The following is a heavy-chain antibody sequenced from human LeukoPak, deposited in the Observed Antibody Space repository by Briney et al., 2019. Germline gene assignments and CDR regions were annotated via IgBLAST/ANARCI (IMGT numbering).Heavy chain of an antibody. D-gene: IGHD2-15*01. CDR3: AKRGSSETRWYPFDY. CDR2: ISGGGDST. V-gene: IGHV3-23*01. CDR1: GFIFWKYA. J-gene: IGHJ4*02. Sequence: QPGGSLRLSCVGSGFIFWKYAMTWVRQAPGKGLEWVSTISGGGDSTSNADSVKGRFTVSRDNSKNTLYLQMSSLRVEDTAVYYCAKRGSSETRWYPFDYWGQGTLVTVSS.